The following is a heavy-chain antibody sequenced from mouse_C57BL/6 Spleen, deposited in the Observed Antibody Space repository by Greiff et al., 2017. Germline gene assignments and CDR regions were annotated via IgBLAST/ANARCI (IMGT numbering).Heavy chain of an antibody. CDR1: GFTFSDSG. V-gene: IGHV5-17*01. Sequence: EVQLQESGGGLVKPGGSLKLSCAASGFTFSDSGMHWVRQAPEKGLEWVAYISSGSSTIYYADTVKGRFTISRDNAKNTLFMQMTSLSSEDTALYYCASIQLPHSYAIDYWGQGTSVTVSS. D-gene: IGHD5-5*01. CDR3: ASIQLPHSYAIDY. J-gene: IGHJ4*01. CDR2: ISSGSSTI.